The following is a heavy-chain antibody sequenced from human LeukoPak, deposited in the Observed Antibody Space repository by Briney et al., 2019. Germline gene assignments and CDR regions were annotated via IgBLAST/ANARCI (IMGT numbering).Heavy chain of an antibody. CDR3: VRDDNWAANGLDV. V-gene: IGHV3-30-3*01. Sequence: GGSLRLSCAASGFTFNTYTMHWVRQAPGTGLEWVAIISHDGSNAYYAGSVGGRFTISRDNSKNTLYLQMNSLRPEDTAVYYCVRDDNWAANGLDVWGQGTTVIVS. CDR1: GFTFNTYT. J-gene: IGHJ6*02. D-gene: IGHD1-20*01. CDR2: ISHDGSNA.